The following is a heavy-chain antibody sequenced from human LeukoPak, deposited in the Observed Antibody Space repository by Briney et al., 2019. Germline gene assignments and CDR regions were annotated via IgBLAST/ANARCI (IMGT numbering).Heavy chain of an antibody. CDR1: GFIFRDYS. CDR2: ISTRWGTV. CDR3: ARDAKTPLRSTGFDY. V-gene: IGHV3-48*02. D-gene: IGHD1-1*01. Sequence: GGSLRLSCAASGFIFRDYSMNWVRQAPGKGLEWVSYISTRWGTVVYADSLTGRFSISRANAQNSLFLQINCMRDEDTAVYYCARDAKTPLRSTGFDYWGQGTLVTVSS. J-gene: IGHJ4*02.